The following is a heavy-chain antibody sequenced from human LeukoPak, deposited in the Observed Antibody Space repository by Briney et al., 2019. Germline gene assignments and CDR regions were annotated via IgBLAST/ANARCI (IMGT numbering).Heavy chain of an antibody. V-gene: IGHV1-3*01. J-gene: IGHJ4*02. CDR3: ARQNRIAVAGAQGDYFDY. D-gene: IGHD6-19*01. Sequence: ASVKVSCKASGYTFTSYAMHWVRQAPGQRLEWMGWINAGNGNTKYSQKFQGRVTITRDTSASTAYMELRSLKSDDTAVYYCARQNRIAVAGAQGDYFDYWGQGTLVTVSS. CDR1: GYTFTSYA. CDR2: INAGNGNT.